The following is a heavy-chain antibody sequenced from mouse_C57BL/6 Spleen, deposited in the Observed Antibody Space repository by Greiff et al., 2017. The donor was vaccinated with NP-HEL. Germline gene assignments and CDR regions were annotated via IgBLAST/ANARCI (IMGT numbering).Heavy chain of an antibody. V-gene: IGHV1-80*01. CDR2: IYPGDGDT. D-gene: IGHD2-12*01. J-gene: IGHJ4*01. Sequence: VQLQQSGAELVKPGASVKISCKASGYAFSSYWMNWVKQRPGKGLEWIGQIYPGDGDTNYNGKFKGKATLTADKSSSTAYMQLSSLTSEDSAVYFCARGEAYYRMDYWGQGTSVTVSS. CDR3: ARGEAYYRMDY. CDR1: GYAFSSYW.